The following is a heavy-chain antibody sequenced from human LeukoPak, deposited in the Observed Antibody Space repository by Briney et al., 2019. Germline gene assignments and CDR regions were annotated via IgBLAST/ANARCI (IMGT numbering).Heavy chain of an antibody. Sequence: PSQTLSLTCTVSGGSISSGGYYWSWIRQPPGKGLEWIGYIYYSGSTNYNPSLKSRVTISVDTSKNQFSLKLSTVTAADTAVYYCARGGRYCSGGSCYSLRAWFDPWGQGTLVTVSS. CDR2: IYYSGST. CDR1: GGSISSGGYY. J-gene: IGHJ5*02. CDR3: ARGGRYCSGGSCYSLRAWFDP. D-gene: IGHD2-15*01. V-gene: IGHV4-61*08.